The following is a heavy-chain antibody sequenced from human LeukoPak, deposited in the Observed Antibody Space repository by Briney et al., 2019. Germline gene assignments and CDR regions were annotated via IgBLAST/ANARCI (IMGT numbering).Heavy chain of an antibody. J-gene: IGHJ4*02. V-gene: IGHV4-61*01. Sequence: SETLSLTCTVSGGSISSGSYYWSWIRQPPGKGLEWIGYIYYSGSTNYNPSLKSRVTISVDTSKNQFSLKLSSVTAADTAVYYCARLDYVPYYFDYWGQGTLVTVSS. CDR2: IYYSGST. CDR1: GGSISSGSYY. D-gene: IGHD4-17*01. CDR3: ARLDYVPYYFDY.